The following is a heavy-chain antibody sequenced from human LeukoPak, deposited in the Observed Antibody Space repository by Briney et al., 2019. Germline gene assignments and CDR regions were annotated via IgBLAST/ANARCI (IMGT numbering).Heavy chain of an antibody. CDR3: ARRSPYSTGWSSYFDY. D-gene: IGHD6-19*01. V-gene: IGHV4-4*02. CDR1: GGSTSSTNW. Sequence: PSGTLSLTCAVSGGSTSSTNWWSWVRQPPGKGLEWIGEIYRSGTTNYKPSLKSRVTISLDKSRNHFSLKLTSVTAADSAVYYCARRSPYSTGWSSYFDYWGQGTLVTVSS. CDR2: IYRSGTT. J-gene: IGHJ4*02.